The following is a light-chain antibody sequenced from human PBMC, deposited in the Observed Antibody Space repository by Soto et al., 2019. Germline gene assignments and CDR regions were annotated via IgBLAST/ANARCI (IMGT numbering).Light chain of an antibody. J-gene: IGLJ2*01. CDR1: SSDVGGYNY. Sequence: QSALTQPPSASGSLGQSVTISCTGTSSDVGGYNYVSWHQQHPGKAPKLMIYEVTKRPSGVPDRFSGSKSGNTASLTVSGLQAEDDADYYCSSFAGGGNPVLFGGGTQLTVL. V-gene: IGLV2-8*01. CDR3: SSFAGGGNPVL. CDR2: EVT.